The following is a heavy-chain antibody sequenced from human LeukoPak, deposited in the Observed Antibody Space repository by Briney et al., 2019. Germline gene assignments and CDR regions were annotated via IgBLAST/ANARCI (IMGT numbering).Heavy chain of an antibody. CDR1: GFTFSSYG. V-gene: IGHV3-30*02. D-gene: IGHD3-10*01. CDR2: IRYDGSNK. Sequence: TGGSLRLSCAASGFTFSSYGMHWVRQAPGKGLEWVAFIRYDGSNKYYADSVKGRFTISRDNSKNTLYLQMNSLRAEDTAVYYCAKASPMVRGVPIDYWGQGTLVTVSS. CDR3: AKASPMVRGVPIDY. J-gene: IGHJ4*02.